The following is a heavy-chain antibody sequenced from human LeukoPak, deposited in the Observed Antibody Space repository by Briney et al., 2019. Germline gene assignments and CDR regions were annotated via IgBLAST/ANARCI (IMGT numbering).Heavy chain of an antibody. Sequence: GGSLRLSCAASGFTFSSYNMNWVRQAPGKGLEWVSSITSTGSYTFYADSVKGRFTISRDNAKNSLYLQMNSLRAEDTAIYYCAKDRGFGVFFQYYFDYWGQGTLVTVSS. CDR3: AKDRGFGVFFQYYFDY. D-gene: IGHD3-10*01. CDR1: GFTFSSYN. V-gene: IGHV3-21*01. CDR2: ITSTGSYT. J-gene: IGHJ4*02.